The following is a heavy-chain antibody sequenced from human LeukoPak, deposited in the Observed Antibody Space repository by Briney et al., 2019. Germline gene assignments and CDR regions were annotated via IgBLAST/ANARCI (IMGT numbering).Heavy chain of an antibody. CDR2: SYYSGST. J-gene: IGHJ3*02. V-gene: IGHV4-59*01. CDR3: ARSAGPYDFWSGYYPASDAFDI. Sequence: SETLSLTCTVSGGSISSYHWSWIRQPPGKGLEWIGYSYYSGSTNHNTSLKSRVTISVDTSKNQFSLKLSSVTAADTAVYYCARSAGPYDFWSGYYPASDAFDIWGQGTMVTVSS. D-gene: IGHD3-3*01. CDR1: GGSISSYH.